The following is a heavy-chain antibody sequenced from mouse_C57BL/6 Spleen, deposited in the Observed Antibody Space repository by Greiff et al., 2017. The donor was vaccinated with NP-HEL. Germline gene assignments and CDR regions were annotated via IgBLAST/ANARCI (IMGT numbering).Heavy chain of an antibody. CDR3: ARDGGYYYGSSPYYYAMDY. V-gene: IGHV5-17*01. CDR2: ISSGSSTI. J-gene: IGHJ4*01. Sequence: EVQLVESGGGLVKPGGSLKLSCAASGFTFSDYGMHWVRQAPEKGLEWVAYISSGSSTIYYADTVKGRFTISRDNAKNTLFLQMTSLRSDDTAMYYCARDGGYYYGSSPYYYAMDYWGQGTSVTVSS. CDR1: GFTFSDYG. D-gene: IGHD1-1*01.